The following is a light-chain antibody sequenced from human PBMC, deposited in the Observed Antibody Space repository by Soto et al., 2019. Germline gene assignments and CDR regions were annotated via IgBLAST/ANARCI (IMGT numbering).Light chain of an antibody. Sequence: EIVLTQSPGTLSLSPGERATLSCRASQSVSNNYLAWYQQKPGQAPRLLIYGASNRATGIPDRFSGSGSGTDFPLIISRLEPGDFAEYYCQQYGSSGTFGQGTKVDIK. V-gene: IGKV3-20*01. J-gene: IGKJ1*01. CDR2: GAS. CDR3: QQYGSSGT. CDR1: QSVSNNY.